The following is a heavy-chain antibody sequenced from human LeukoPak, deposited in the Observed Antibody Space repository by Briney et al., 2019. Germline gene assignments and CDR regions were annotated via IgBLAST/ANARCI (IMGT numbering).Heavy chain of an antibody. J-gene: IGHJ3*02. D-gene: IGHD3-3*02. V-gene: IGHV4-4*07. CDR2: IYTSGST. CDR3: ARVSTVRPAFDI. CDR1: GGSISSYY. Sequence: SETLSLTCTVSGGSISSYYWSWIRQPAGKGLEWIGRIYTSGSTNYNPSPKSRVTMSVDTSKNQFSLKLSSVTAADTAVYYCARVSTVRPAFDIWGQGTMVTVSS.